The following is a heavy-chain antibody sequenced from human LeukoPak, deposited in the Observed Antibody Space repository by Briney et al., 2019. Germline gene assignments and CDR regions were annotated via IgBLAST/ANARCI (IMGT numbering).Heavy chain of an antibody. CDR1: GGSISSYY. J-gene: IGHJ4*02. D-gene: IGHD6-13*01. CDR2: ISYSGST. V-gene: IGHV4-59*01. Sequence: PSETLSLTCTVSGGSISSYYWSWIRQPPGKGLEWIGYISYSGSTNYNPSLKSRVTISVDTSRNQFSLKLSSVTAADTAVYYCAKGGGSSSWYVNLDYWGQGTLVTASS. CDR3: AKGGGSSSWYVNLDY.